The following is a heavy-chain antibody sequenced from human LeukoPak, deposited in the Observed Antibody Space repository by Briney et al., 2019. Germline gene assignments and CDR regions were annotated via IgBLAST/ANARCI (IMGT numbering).Heavy chain of an antibody. CDR2: IYPGDSDT. Sequence: HGESLKISCKGSGYSFTSYWIGWVRQMPGKGLEWMGIIYPGDSDTRYSPSFQGQVTISADKSISTAYLQWSSLKASDTAMYYCARRPGYYGSGAPRDGFDPWGQGTLVTVSS. CDR1: GYSFTSYW. CDR3: ARRPGYYGSGAPRDGFDP. D-gene: IGHD3-10*01. V-gene: IGHV5-51*01. J-gene: IGHJ5*02.